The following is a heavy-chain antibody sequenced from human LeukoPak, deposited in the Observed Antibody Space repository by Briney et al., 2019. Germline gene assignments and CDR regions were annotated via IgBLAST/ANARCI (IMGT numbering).Heavy chain of an antibody. CDR2: ISYDGSNK. J-gene: IGHJ4*02. CDR1: GFTFSSYG. D-gene: IGHD3-10*01. CDR3: AKDREGGSGLDY. V-gene: IGHV3-30*18. Sequence: GGSLRLSCAASGFTFSSYGMHWVRQAPGKGLEWVAVISYDGSNKYYADSVKGRFTISRDNSKNTLYLQMNSLRAEDTAVYYCAKDREGGSGLDYWGQGTLVTVSS.